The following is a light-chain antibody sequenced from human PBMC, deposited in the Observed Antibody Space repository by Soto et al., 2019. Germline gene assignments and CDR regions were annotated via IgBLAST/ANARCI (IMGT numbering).Light chain of an antibody. CDR2: AAS. V-gene: IGKV1-9*01. J-gene: IGKJ1*01. CDR3: QQVNSYPWT. Sequence: DIQLTQSPSFLSASIGDRVTITCRASQGISSYLAWYQQKPGRAPKLLIYAASTLQSGVPSRFSGSGSGTEFTLTISSLQPEDFAIYYCQQVNSYPWTFGQGTKVEIK. CDR1: QGISSY.